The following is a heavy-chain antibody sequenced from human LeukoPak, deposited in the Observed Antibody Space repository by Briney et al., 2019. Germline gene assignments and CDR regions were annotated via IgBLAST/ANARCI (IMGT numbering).Heavy chain of an antibody. CDR3: ARESKLAGDFDY. CDR1: GFTFSSYW. D-gene: IGHD3-10*01. Sequence: GGSLRLSCAASGFTFSSYWMHWVRQAPGKGLVWVSRINSDGSSTSYADSVKGRFTISRDNSKNTLYLQMNSLRAEDTAVYYCARESKLAGDFDYWGQGTLVTVSS. V-gene: IGHV3-74*01. J-gene: IGHJ4*02. CDR2: INSDGSST.